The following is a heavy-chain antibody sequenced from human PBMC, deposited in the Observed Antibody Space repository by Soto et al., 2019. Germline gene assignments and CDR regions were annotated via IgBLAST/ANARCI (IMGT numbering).Heavy chain of an antibody. D-gene: IGHD6-13*01. J-gene: IGHJ6*02. CDR2: ISSSGVAI. V-gene: IGHV3-48*02. CDR3: ARDHGDSTWFVGVYYFFGMDV. Sequence: EVQLVESGGDLVQPGGSLRLSCAASGFIFSDYTMTWVRQAPGRGLEFVSHISSSGVAIFYAESVKGRFTVSRDNAKNSLYLQMNSLRDDDTAVYFCARDHGDSTWFVGVYYFFGMDVWGQGTAVTVSS. CDR1: GFIFSDYT.